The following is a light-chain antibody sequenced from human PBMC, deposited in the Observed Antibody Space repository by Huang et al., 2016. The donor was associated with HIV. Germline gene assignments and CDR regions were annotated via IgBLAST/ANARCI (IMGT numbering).Light chain of an antibody. V-gene: IGKV3-15*01. Sequence: VMTQSPATLSVSPGERATLSCRASESVGITLAWYQQRPGQAPRLLIYGASTRATGVPARFSGIGSGTEFTLTINSLQSEDLAIYYCQQYNNWPPVTFGQGTRLEIK. CDR1: ESVGIT. CDR3: QQYNNWPPVT. J-gene: IGKJ5*01. CDR2: GAS.